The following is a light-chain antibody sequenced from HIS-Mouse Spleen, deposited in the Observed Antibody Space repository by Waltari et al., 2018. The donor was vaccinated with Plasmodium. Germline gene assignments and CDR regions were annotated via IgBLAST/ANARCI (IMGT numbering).Light chain of an antibody. CDR1: ALPKKY. V-gene: IGLV3-10*01. Sequence: SYELTQPPSVSVSPGQTARITCSGDALPKKYAYWYQQKSGQAPVLVIYEDSKPPPGIPARFSGSSSGTMATLTISGAQVEDEADYYCYSTDSSGNHRVFGGGTKLTVL. CDR2: EDS. CDR3: YSTDSSGNHRV. J-gene: IGLJ3*02.